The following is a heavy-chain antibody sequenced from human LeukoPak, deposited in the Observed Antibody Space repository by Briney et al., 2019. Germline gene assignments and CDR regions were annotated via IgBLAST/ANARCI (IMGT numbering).Heavy chain of an antibody. D-gene: IGHD5-12*01. Sequence: ASVKVSCQASGYTFTNYGISWVRQAPGRGLEWMGLISGYNGNTNYAQKCKGGVSMTTDTSTRTAYMELRSLRSDDTAVYYCARDLWWLGSGYAFDIWGQGTMVTVSS. CDR3: ARDLWWLGSGYAFDI. V-gene: IGHV1-18*01. J-gene: IGHJ3*02. CDR1: GYTFTNYG. CDR2: ISGYNGNT.